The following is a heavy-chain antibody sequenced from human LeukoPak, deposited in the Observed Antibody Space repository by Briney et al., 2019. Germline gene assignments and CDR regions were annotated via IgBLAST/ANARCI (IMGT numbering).Heavy chain of an antibody. CDR2: ISSTSTYI. V-gene: IGHV3-21*01. D-gene: IGHD5-18*01. CDR1: GFSFSSYT. J-gene: IGHJ5*02. CDR3: ARSERVDTEVDL. Sequence: GGSLRLSCAASGFSFSSYTMNWIRQAPGKGLEWVSSISSTSTYIWYADSMKGRFTISRDNAKNSLYLQMNSLRTEDAAVYYCARSERVDTEVDLWGQGTRVTVSS.